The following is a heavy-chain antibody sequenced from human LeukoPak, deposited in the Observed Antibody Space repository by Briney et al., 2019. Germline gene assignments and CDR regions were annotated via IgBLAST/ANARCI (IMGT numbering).Heavy chain of an antibody. CDR3: ARGGLQLLAPLDY. Sequence: ASVKVSCKASGYAFTYYYIHWVRQAPGQGLEWMGIINPSAGSTSYAQKFQGRVTMTRDTSTSTVYMELSSLRSEDTAVYYCARGGLQLLAPLDYWGQGTLVTVSS. D-gene: IGHD5-18*01. J-gene: IGHJ4*02. V-gene: IGHV1-46*01. CDR2: INPSAGST. CDR1: GYAFTYYY.